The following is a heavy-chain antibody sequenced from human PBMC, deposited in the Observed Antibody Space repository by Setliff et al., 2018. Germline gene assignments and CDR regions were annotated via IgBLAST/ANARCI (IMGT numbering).Heavy chain of an antibody. V-gene: IGHV1-18*04. CDR1: GYTFTNSI. CDR3: SRLVRYCSTTTCQRASGAEV. D-gene: IGHD2-8*01. Sequence: ASVKVSCKASGYTFTNSIVSWVRQAPGQGLEWMGWISGYTGNTNYAQKLQGRVSMTTDTSTSTAYMELSNLRYGDTAIYYCSRLVRYCSTTTCQRASGAEVWGQGTLVTVS. J-gene: IGHJ4*02. CDR2: ISGYTGNT.